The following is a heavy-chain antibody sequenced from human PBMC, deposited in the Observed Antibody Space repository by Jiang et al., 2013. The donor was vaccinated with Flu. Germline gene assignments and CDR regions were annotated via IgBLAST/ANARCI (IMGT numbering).Heavy chain of an antibody. CDR1: GFSFGSYW. CDR2: IKQEGSEK. Sequence: VQLVESGGGLAQPGGSLRLSCAASGFSFGSYWMTWVRQAPGKGLEWVANIKQEGSEKDYVDSVMGRFTVSRDNAKSSLYLQMSSLRVEDTAMYYCARHKDYYFDYWGQGTLVTVSS. J-gene: IGHJ4*02. V-gene: IGHV3-7*03. CDR3: ARHKDYYFDY.